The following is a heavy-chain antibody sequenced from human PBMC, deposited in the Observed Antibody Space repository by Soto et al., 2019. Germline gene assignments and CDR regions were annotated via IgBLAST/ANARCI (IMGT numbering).Heavy chain of an antibody. CDR3: QRGGTSTTDGGLFYN. CDR2: ISGSGGST. Sequence: GLSLRLSCAASGFTFSSYAMSWVLQAPGKGLEWVSAISGSGGSTYYADFVKGLFTISRYNSKNTLYLQMNSLRADDTAIYYCQRGGTSTTDGGLFYNGGQGPLVTVSS. CDR1: GFTFSSYA. D-gene: IGHD2-2*01. V-gene: IGHV3-23*01. J-gene: IGHJ4*02.